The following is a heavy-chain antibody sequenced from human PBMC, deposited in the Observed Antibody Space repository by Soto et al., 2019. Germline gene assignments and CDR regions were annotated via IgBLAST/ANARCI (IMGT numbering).Heavy chain of an antibody. Sequence: GGSLRLSCAASGFTFSSYSMNWVRQAPGKGLEWVSSISSSSSYIYYADSVKGRFTISRDNAKNSLYLEMNSLRAEDTAVYYCARESEDLTSNFDYWGQGTLVTVSS. CDR2: ISSSSSYI. J-gene: IGHJ4*02. CDR3: ARESEDLTSNFDY. V-gene: IGHV3-21*06. CDR1: GFTFSSYS.